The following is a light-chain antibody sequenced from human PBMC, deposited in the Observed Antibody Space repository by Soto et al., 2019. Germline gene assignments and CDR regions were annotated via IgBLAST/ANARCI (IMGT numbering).Light chain of an antibody. CDR1: QSISTW. Sequence: DIQMTQSPSTLSASVGDRVTITCRASQSISTWLAWYQQKPGKAPKLLIYQASSLESGFPSRFSGRGSGTEFTLTISSLQPDDFAAYYCQQYNTYSWTFGQGTKVEI. CDR2: QAS. V-gene: IGKV1-5*03. CDR3: QQYNTYSWT. J-gene: IGKJ1*01.